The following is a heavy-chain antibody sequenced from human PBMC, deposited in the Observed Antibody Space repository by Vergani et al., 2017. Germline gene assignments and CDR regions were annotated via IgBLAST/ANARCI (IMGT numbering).Heavy chain of an antibody. V-gene: IGHV4-4*07. CDR2: IYTSGST. CDR3: ARDRRWQQLRWFDP. D-gene: IGHD6-13*01. CDR1: GGSISSYY. J-gene: IGHJ5*02. Sequence: QVQLQESGPGLVKPSETLSLTCTVSGGSISSYYWSWIRQPAGKGLEWIGRIYTSGSTNYNPSLKSRVTMSVDTSKNQFSLKLSSVTAADTAVSYCARDRRWQQLRWFDPWGQGTLVTVSS.